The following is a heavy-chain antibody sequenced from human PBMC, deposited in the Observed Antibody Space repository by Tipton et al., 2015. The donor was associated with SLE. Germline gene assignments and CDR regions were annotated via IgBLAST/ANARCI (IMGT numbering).Heavy chain of an antibody. CDR3: ARQSYPGLVVYALNWFDP. CDR1: GGSISSYY. V-gene: IGHV4-59*08. CDR2: IYYSGST. J-gene: IGHJ5*02. Sequence: TLSLTCTVSGGSISSYYWSWIRQPPGKGLEWIGYIYYSGSTNYNPSLKSRVTISVDTSKNQFSLKLSSVTAADTAVYYCARQSYPGLVVYALNWFDPWGQGTLVTVSS. D-gene: IGHD2-8*02.